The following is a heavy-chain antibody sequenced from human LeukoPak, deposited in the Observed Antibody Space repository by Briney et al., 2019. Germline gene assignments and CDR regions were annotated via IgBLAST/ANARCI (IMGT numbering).Heavy chain of an antibody. V-gene: IGHV3-30*14. Sequence: GGSLRLSCAASGFSFSDYNIIWVRQAPGKGLEWMAVKSYDGGTEIYADSVKGRFTVSRDNSRNTLHLQMDSLRPEDTAVYYCARGGSWSSWFDPWGQGTLITVSS. J-gene: IGHJ5*02. CDR3: ARGGSWSSWFDP. D-gene: IGHD1-26*01. CDR1: GFSFSDYN. CDR2: KSYDGGTE.